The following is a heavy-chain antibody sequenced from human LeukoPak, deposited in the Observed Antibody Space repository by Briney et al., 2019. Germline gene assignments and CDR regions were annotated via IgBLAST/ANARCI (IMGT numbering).Heavy chain of an antibody. CDR1: GFTFSSYW. CDR3: VKGSKTSRPYYFDY. J-gene: IGHJ4*02. V-gene: IGHV3-74*01. CDR2: INSDGSST. Sequence: GGSLRLSCAASGFTFSSYWMHWVRQAPGKGLVWVSRINSDGSSTSYADSVKGRFTISRDNSRNTLYLQMNSLRAEDTAVYHCVKGSKTSRPYYFDYWGQGALVTVSS.